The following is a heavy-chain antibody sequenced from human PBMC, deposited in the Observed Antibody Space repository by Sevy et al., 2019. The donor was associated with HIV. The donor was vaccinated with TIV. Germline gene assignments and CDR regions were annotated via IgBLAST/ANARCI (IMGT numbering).Heavy chain of an antibody. CDR2: INSDGSST. Sequence: GGSLRLSCTASGFTFSSYWMHWVRQAPGKGLVWVSRINSDGSSTSYADSVKGRFTISRDNAKNTLYLQMNSLRAEDTAVYYCERSGGITIFGVSEGWFDPWGQGTLVTVSS. J-gene: IGHJ5*02. V-gene: IGHV3-74*01. CDR1: GFTFSSYW. D-gene: IGHD3-3*01. CDR3: ERSGGITIFGVSEGWFDP.